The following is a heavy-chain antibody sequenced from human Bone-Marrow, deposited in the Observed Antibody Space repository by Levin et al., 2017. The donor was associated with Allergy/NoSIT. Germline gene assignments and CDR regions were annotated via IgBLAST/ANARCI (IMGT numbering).Heavy chain of an antibody. D-gene: IGHD3-10*01. J-gene: IGHJ4*02. CDR3: ARADYYTSDY. CDR2: IKPDGSYK. V-gene: IGHV3-7*01. CDR1: GFTFSNSW. Sequence: AGGSLRLSCTASGFTFSNSWMNWVRQAPGEGLEWVATIKPDGSYKTYVDSVKGRFTISRDNAKNSLYLQMDSLRADDTAVYYCARADYYTSDYWGQGTLVSVSS.